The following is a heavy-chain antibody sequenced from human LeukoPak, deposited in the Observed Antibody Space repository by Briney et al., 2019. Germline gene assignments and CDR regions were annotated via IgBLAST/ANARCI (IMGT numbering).Heavy chain of an antibody. CDR2: ISAYNGNT. Sequence: ASVKVSCKASGYTFTSYGISWVRQAPGQGLEWMGWISAYNGNTNSAQKLQGRVTMTTDTSTSTAYMELRSLRSDDTAVYYCARDQTQIAVARYYYMDVCGKGTTVTVSS. J-gene: IGHJ6*03. CDR3: ARDQTQIAVARYYYMDV. V-gene: IGHV1-18*01. D-gene: IGHD6-19*01. CDR1: GYTFTSYG.